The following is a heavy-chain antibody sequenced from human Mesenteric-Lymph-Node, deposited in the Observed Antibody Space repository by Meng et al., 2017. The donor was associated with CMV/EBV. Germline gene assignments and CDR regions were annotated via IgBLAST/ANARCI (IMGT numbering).Heavy chain of an antibody. D-gene: IGHD3-22*01. J-gene: IGHJ3*02. CDR1: GFTFSSYS. CDR3: ATRSGYYYVDAFDI. CDR2: IYSGGST. Sequence: GESLKISCAASGFTFSSYSMNWVRQAPGKGLEWVSVIYSGGSTYYADSVKGRFTISRDNSKNTLYLQMNSLRAEDTAVYYCATRSGYYYVDAFDIWGQGTMVTVSS. V-gene: IGHV3-53*01.